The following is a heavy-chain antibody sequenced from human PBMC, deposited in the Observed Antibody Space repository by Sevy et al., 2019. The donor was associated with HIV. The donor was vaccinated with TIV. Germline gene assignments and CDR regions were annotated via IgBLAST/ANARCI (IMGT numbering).Heavy chain of an antibody. CDR1: GFIFSSFA. V-gene: IGHV3-23*01. CDR3: AKRMGGGSGMAFLIDY. CDR2: ISASGDYT. D-gene: IGHD1-20*01. Sequence: GGSLRLSCAASGFIFSSFAMGWVRPGPSKGLEWISVISASGDYTHYADSVKGRFTISRDNSKNTLFLQMNSLRAEDTAIFYCAKRMGGGSGMAFLIDYWGQGTLVTVSS. J-gene: IGHJ4*02.